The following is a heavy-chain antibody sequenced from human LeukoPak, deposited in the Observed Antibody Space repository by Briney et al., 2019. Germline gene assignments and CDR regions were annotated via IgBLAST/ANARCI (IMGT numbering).Heavy chain of an antibody. CDR3: ARDPFPGRRDGYNYRYFDY. CDR1: GFTFSSYA. J-gene: IGHJ4*02. Sequence: GGSLRLSCAASGFTFSSYAMHWVRQAPGKGLEWVAVISYDGSNKYYADFVKGRFTISRDNSKNTLYLQMNSLRAEDTAVYYCARDPFPGRRDGYNYRYFDYWGQGTLVTVSS. D-gene: IGHD5-24*01. V-gene: IGHV3-30-3*01. CDR2: ISYDGSNK.